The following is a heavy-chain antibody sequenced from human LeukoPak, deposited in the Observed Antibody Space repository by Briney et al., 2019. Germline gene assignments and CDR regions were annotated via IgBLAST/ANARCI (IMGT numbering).Heavy chain of an antibody. CDR1: GGSISSSNW. V-gene: IGHV4-4*02. D-gene: IGHD6-13*01. CDR3: ARAEAYSSSWYAQGYYYYYMDV. J-gene: IGHJ6*03. CDR2: IYHSGST. Sequence: SETLSLTCAVSGGSISSSNWWSWVRQPPGKGLEWIGEIYHSGSTNYNPSLKSRVTISVDKSKNQFSLKLSSVTAADTAVYHCARAEAYSSSWYAQGYYYYYMDVWGKGTTVTVSS.